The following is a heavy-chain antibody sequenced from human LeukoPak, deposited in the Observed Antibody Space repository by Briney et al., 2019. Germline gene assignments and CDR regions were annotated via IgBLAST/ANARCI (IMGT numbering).Heavy chain of an antibody. V-gene: IGHV3-7*03. Sequence: PGGSLRLSCAASGFTFSSYWMSWVRQAPGKGLEWVANIKQDGSEKYYVDSVKGRFTISRDNAKNSLYLQMNSLRAEDTAVYYCARSTAYYYGSGNWFDPWGQGTLVTVSS. J-gene: IGHJ5*02. CDR3: ARSTAYYYGSGNWFDP. CDR1: GFTFSSYW. CDR2: IKQDGSEK. D-gene: IGHD3-10*01.